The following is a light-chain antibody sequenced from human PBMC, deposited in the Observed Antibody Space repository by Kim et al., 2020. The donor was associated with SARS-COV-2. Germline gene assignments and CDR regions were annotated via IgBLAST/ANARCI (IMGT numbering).Light chain of an antibody. CDR3: QQYKDWPPWT. J-gene: IGKJ1*01. CDR2: SAS. CDR1: QSVNNN. Sequence: EIVMTQSPATLSVSPGERATLSCRASQSVNNNLAWYQQKPGQAPRLLIYSASTRVTDIPARFSGSGSGTEFTLTISSLQSEDFAVYYCQQYKDWPPWTFGQVTKVDIK. V-gene: IGKV3-15*01.